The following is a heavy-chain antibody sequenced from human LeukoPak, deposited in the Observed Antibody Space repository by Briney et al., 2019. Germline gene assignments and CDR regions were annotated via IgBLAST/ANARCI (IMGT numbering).Heavy chain of an antibody. CDR1: GYTFTSYG. D-gene: IGHD2-2*01. V-gene: IGHV1-18*01. J-gene: IGHJ4*02. CDR2: ISAYNGNT. Sequence: ASVKVSCKASGYTFTSYGISWVRQAPGQGLEWMGWISAYNGNTNYAQKLQGRVTMTTDTSTSTAYMELRSLRSDDTAVYYCARVQLGPKPYYFDYWGQGTLVTVSS. CDR3: ARVQLGPKPYYFDY.